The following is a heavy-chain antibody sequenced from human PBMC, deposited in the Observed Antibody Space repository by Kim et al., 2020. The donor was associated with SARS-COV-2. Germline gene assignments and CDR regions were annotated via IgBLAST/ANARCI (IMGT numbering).Heavy chain of an antibody. V-gene: IGHV3-23*01. J-gene: IGHJ4*02. CDR2: GGTK. CDR3: ARGSNLADY. Sequence: GGTKYSGPEKGRFTISKDNLKNTLYLQMNSLRADDTAVYYCARGSNLADYWGQGTLVTVSS.